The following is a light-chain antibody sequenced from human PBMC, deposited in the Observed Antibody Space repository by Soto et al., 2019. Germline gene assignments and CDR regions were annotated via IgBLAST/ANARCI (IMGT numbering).Light chain of an antibody. CDR3: CSDARSSSLV. V-gene: IGLV2-23*01. CDR1: SNDVGTYSL. Sequence: QSVLTQPASVSGSPGQSITISCTGTSNDVGTYSLVSWYQQHPGKAPTLMIYEDTKRPSGVSSRFSGSKSGNTASLTISGLQAEDGADYYCCSDARSSSLVFGGGTKLTVL. CDR2: EDT. J-gene: IGLJ2*01.